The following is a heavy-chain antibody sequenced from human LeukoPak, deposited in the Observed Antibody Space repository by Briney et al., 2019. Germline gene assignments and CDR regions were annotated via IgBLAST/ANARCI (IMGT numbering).Heavy chain of an antibody. V-gene: IGHV1-69*13. CDR3: ARGPWSGYYYYYMDV. CDR2: IIPIFGTA. J-gene: IGHJ6*03. CDR1: GGTFSSYA. D-gene: IGHD2-8*02. Sequence: ASVKVSCKASGGTFSSYAISWVRQAPGQGLEWMGGIIPIFGTANYAQKFQGRVTITADGSTSTAYMELSSLRSEDTAVYYCARGPWSGYYYYYMDVWGKGTTVTVSS.